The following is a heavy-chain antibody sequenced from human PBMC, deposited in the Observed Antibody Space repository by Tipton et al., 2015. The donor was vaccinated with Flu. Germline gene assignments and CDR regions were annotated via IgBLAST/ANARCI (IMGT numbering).Heavy chain of an antibody. J-gene: IGHJ6*02. CDR3: ARDQGFGAGLTYDYYVIDI. CDR1: GDSIGIDYY. Sequence: TLSLTCSVSGDSIGIDYYWGWIRQPPGKGLEWLGNIHRSGNTYYNSSLKSRVTISPDQSKNQFSLKLNSVTAADTAVYYCARDQGFGAGLTYDYYVIDIWGQGTTVTVSS. CDR2: IHRSGNT. D-gene: IGHD3-10*01. V-gene: IGHV4-38-2*02.